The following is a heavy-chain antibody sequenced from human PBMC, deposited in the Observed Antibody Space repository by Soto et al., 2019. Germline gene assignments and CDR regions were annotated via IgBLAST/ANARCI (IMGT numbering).Heavy chain of an antibody. CDR1: GFTFSSYA. CDR2: ISGSGGST. J-gene: IGHJ4*02. Sequence: GVSLRLSCAASGFTFSSYAMSWVRQAPGKGLEWVSAISGSGGSTYYADSVKGRFTISRDNSKNTLYLQMNSLRAEDTAVYYCAKFCRFGELLGYFDYWGQGTLVTVSS. D-gene: IGHD3-10*01. CDR3: AKFCRFGELLGYFDY. V-gene: IGHV3-23*01.